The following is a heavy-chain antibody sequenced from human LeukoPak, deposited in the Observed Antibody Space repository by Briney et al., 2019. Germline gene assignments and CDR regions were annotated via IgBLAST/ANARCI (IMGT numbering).Heavy chain of an antibody. CDR2: ISYDGSNK. J-gene: IGHJ4*02. CDR1: GFTFSDYY. CDR3: AKELWFGELLFDY. Sequence: SGGSLTLSCTASGFTFSDYYMNWIRQAPGKGLEWVAVISYDGSNKYYADSVKGRFTISRDNSKNTLYLQMNSLRAEDTAVYYCAKELWFGELLFDYWGQGTLVTVSS. D-gene: IGHD3-10*01. V-gene: IGHV3-30*18.